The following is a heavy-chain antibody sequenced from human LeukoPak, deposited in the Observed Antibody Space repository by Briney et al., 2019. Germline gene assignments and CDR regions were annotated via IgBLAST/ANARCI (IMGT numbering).Heavy chain of an antibody. CDR2: IGGGGATT. Sequence: GGSLRLSCAASGFTFKNYAMSWVRQAPGKGLEWVSTIGGGGATTYYADSVKGRFTISRDNSKDTLYLQMNSLRADDTAIYYCAKLGGFFDTSAKRYFQHWGQGTLVAVSS. CDR1: GFTFKNYA. J-gene: IGHJ1*01. D-gene: IGHD3-22*01. CDR3: AKLGGFFDTSAKRYFQH. V-gene: IGHV3-23*01.